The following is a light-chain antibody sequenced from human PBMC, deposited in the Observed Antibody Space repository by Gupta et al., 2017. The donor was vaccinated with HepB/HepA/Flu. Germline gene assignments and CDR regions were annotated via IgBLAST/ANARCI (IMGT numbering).Light chain of an antibody. Sequence: QSALTQHASVSDSPEQSITSSCTGTSSDIGSDNYVSWYQQHPGKAPKLIIFDVSKRPSGLSNRFSGSKSGNTASLTISGLQAEDEADYYCSSFTTSSTWVFGGGTKLTVL. CDR3: SSFTTSSTWV. CDR1: SSDIGSDNY. J-gene: IGLJ3*02. V-gene: IGLV2-14*01. CDR2: DVS.